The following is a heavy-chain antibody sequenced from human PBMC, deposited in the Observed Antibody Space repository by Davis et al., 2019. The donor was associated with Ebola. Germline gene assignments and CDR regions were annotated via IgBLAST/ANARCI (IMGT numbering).Heavy chain of an antibody. Sequence: GGSLRLSCAASGFTFSSYAMSWVRQAPGKGLKWVSAISGSGGSTYYADSVKGRFTISRDNSKNTLYLQMNSLRAEDTAVYYCAKDRRGEPIRFVDYHGIDIWGQGTTVTVSS. CDR1: GFTFSSYA. J-gene: IGHJ6*02. V-gene: IGHV3-23*01. CDR2: ISGSGGST. CDR3: AKDRRGEPIRFVDYHGIDI. D-gene: IGHD3-16*01.